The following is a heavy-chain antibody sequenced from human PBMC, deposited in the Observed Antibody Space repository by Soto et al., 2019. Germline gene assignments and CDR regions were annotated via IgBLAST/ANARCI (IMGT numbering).Heavy chain of an antibody. CDR1: GGYISSGGYY. CDR3: ARASIAAALLIHP. V-gene: IGHV4-61*08. J-gene: IGHJ5*02. CDR2: IYYSGST. D-gene: IGHD6-13*01. Sequence: SETLSLTCPVSGGYISSGGYYWSWIRQHPGKGLEGIGYIYYSGSTNYNPSLKSRVTISVDTSKNQFSLKLSSVTAADTAAYYCARASIAAALLIHPWGQGTLVTVSS.